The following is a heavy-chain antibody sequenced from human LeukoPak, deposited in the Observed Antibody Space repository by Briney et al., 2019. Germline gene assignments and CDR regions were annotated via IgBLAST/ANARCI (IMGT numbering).Heavy chain of an antibody. CDR2: IYYSGST. CDR1: GGSISSYY. CDR3: ARGREVEVPLDAFDI. V-gene: IGHV4-59*06. J-gene: IGHJ3*02. Sequence: SETLSLTCTVSGGSISSYYWSWIRQHPGKGLEWIGYIYYSGSTYYNPSLKSRVTISVDTSKNQFSLKLSSVTAADTAVYYCARGREVEVPLDAFDIWGQGTMVTVSS. D-gene: IGHD2-15*01.